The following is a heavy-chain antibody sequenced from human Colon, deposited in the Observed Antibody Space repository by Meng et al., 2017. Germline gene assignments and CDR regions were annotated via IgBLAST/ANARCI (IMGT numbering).Heavy chain of an antibody. CDR3: ARRAVRGDIDY. Sequence: QPQLQESGPGLVKPSAALSLTCSVSGGSIRTSGSYWGWIRQPPGKGLEWMGSINYSGTTYYHSPLKSRVTISVDTSKMQFSLRLTSVTAADTAVYYCARRAVRGDIDYWGHGTLVTVSS. V-gene: IGHV4-39*01. CDR2: INYSGTT. J-gene: IGHJ4*01. D-gene: IGHD3-10*01. CDR1: GGSIRTSGSY.